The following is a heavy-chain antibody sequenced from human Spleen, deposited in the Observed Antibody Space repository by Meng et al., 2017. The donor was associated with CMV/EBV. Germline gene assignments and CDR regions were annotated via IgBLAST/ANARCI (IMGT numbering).Heavy chain of an antibody. CDR2: IKEDGGEK. Sequence: GGSLRFSCVASGFTFSNSWMSWVRQAPGKGLEWVANIKEDGGEKHYVASVKGRFTISRDNAKNSLSLQMNSLRAEDTAVYYCARDLAVDYSSRWYGFDYWGQGMLVTVSS. CDR1: GFTFSNSW. V-gene: IGHV3-7*01. CDR3: ARDLAVDYSSRWYGFDY. D-gene: IGHD6-13*01. J-gene: IGHJ4*02.